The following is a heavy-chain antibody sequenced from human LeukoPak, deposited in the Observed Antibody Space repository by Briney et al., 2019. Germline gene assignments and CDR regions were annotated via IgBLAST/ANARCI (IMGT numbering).Heavy chain of an antibody. CDR3: ARNGGNSDFDY. Sequence: PSQTLSLTCAVSGGSISSSSGNCWTWVRQPPGKGLEWIGEIYHSGSTNYNPSLKSRVTMLLDKSKNQFSLKLSSVTAADTAVYYCARNGGNSDFDYWGQGTLVTVSS. CDR1: GGSISSSSGNC. CDR2: IYHSGST. J-gene: IGHJ4*02. D-gene: IGHD4-23*01. V-gene: IGHV4-4*02.